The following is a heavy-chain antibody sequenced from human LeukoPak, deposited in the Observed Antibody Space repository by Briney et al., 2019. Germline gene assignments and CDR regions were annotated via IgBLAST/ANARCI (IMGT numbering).Heavy chain of an antibody. Sequence: GRPLRLSCAASGFTFSSYGMHWVRQAPGKGLEWVAVISYDGSNKYYADSVKGRFTISRDNSKNTLYLQMNSLRAEDTAAYYCAKDKSRGRVLTAPGAYWGQGTLVTVSS. V-gene: IGHV3-30*18. CDR2: ISYDGSNK. D-gene: IGHD2-21*02. CDR1: GFTFSSYG. CDR3: AKDKSRGRVLTAPGAY. J-gene: IGHJ4*02.